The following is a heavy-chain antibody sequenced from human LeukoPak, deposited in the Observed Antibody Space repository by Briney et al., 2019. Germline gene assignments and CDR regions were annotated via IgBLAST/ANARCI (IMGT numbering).Heavy chain of an antibody. CDR1: GFTFSSYS. J-gene: IGHJ6*02. V-gene: IGHV3-21*01. D-gene: IGHD4-17*01. CDR3: ARDYGDYLYYYGMDV. Sequence: PGGSLRLSCAASGFTFSSYSMNWVRQAPGKGLEWVSSISSSSSYIYYADSVKGRFTISRDNAKNSLYLQMNSLRAEDTAVYYCARDYGDYLYYYGMDVWGQGTTVTVSS. CDR2: ISSSSSYI.